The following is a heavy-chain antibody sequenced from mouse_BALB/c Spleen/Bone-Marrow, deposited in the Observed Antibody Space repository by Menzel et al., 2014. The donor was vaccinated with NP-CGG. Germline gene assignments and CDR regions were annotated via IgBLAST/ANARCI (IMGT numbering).Heavy chain of an antibody. CDR1: GYTFSSYW. CDR2: ILPGSGST. Sequence: VQLQQSGAELMKPGASVKISCKATGYTFSSYWIEWVKQRPGHGLEWIGEILPGSGSTNYNEKFKGKATFTADTSSNTAYMQLSSLTSEDSAVYYCARGIDYYAMDHWSQGTSVTVSS. J-gene: IGHJ4*01. CDR3: ARGIDYYAMDH. V-gene: IGHV1-9*01.